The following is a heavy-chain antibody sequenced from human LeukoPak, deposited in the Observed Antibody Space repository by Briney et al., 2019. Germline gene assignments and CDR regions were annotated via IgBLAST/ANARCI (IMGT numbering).Heavy chain of an antibody. CDR1: GYSFTSYW. D-gene: IGHD4-11*01. J-gene: IGHJ5*02. Sequence: GESLKISCKGSGYSFTSYWISWVRQMPGKGLEWMGRIDPSDSYTNYSPSFQGHVTISADKSISTAYLQWSSLKASDTAMYYCARQVYSNPGRAWFDPWGQGTLVTVSS. V-gene: IGHV5-10-1*01. CDR2: IDPSDSYT. CDR3: ARQVYSNPGRAWFDP.